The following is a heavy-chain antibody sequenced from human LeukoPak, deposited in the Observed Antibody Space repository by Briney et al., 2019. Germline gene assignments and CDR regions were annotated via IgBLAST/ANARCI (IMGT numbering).Heavy chain of an antibody. J-gene: IGHJ4*02. CDR1: GFTFSNYW. V-gene: IGHV3-48*01. D-gene: IGHD6-19*01. CDR3: ARDDIAVATCFDY. CDR2: ISSSSSTI. Sequence: GGSLRLSCAASGFTFSNYWMSWVRQAPGKGLEWVSYISSSSSTIYYADSVKGRFTISRDNAKNSLYLRMNSLRAEDTAVYYCARDDIAVATCFDYWGQGTLVTVSS.